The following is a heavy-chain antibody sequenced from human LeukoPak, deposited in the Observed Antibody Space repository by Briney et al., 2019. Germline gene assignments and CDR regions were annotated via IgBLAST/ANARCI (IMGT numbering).Heavy chain of an antibody. CDR2: IYYSGST. Sequence: SETLSLTCTVSGGSISSGDYYWSWIRQPPGKRLEWIGYIYYSGSTYYNPSLKGRVTISVDTSKNQFSLKLSSVTAADTAVYYCATVGMTTVTGFDYWGQGTLVTVSS. J-gene: IGHJ4*02. V-gene: IGHV4-30-4*01. D-gene: IGHD4-17*01. CDR3: ATVGMTTVTGFDY. CDR1: GGSISSGDYY.